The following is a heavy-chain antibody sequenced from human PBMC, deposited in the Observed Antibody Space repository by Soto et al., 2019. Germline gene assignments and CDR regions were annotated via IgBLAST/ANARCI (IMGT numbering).Heavy chain of an antibody. J-gene: IGHJ3*02. D-gene: IGHD2-8*01. CDR3: ARETNGGSFDI. CDR2: IWYDGTNE. Sequence: QVQLVESGGGGVQSGRSLRLSCEASGFIFSTYGMHWVRQAPGKGLEWVALIWYDGTNEHYADSVKGRFTISKDNSKNTMHLEMSGLRVEDTAVYYCARETNGGSFDIWGQGTMVTVSS. CDR1: GFIFSTYG. V-gene: IGHV3-33*01.